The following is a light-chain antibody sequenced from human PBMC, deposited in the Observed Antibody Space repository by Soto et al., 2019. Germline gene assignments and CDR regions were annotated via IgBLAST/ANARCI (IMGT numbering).Light chain of an antibody. J-gene: IGLJ1*01. CDR2: SAS. Sequence: QAVVTQEPSLTVSPGGTVTLTCASSTGTVTSTYHQNWFQQKPGQAPRALIYSASYKHSWTPARFSGSLLGGKAALTLSGVQPEDEAEYYCLLYYGGARVFGSGTKLTVL. CDR3: LLYYGGARV. V-gene: IGLV7-43*01. CDR1: TGTVTSTYH.